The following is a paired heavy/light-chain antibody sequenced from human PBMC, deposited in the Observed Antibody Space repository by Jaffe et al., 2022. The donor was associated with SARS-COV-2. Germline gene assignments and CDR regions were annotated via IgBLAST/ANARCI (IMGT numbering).Light chain of an antibody. CDR1: QSLLDSNGYNY. J-gene: IGKJ3*01. Sequence: EIVLTQSPLYLPVTPGGPASISCRSSQSLLDSNGYNYVDWYLQKPGQSPQLLIYLASNRAAGVPDRITGSGSGTDFTLKISGVEAGDVGVYYCMHTLQTPPFTFGPGTKVDI. CDR3: MHTLQTPPFT. V-gene: IGKV2-28*01. CDR2: LAS.
Heavy chain of an antibody. CDR1: GFPFDSYA. D-gene: IGHD3-22*01. Sequence: EVKLLESGGGLEQPGGSLRLSCTASGFPFDSYAMTWVRQAPGTGLEWVSAISGSGADTYYADSVKGRFSISRDNSKNTVSLQMSSLRGEDTAIYYCAKGTIPRYYDRSGYRGFYRYYYYGLDVWGHGTTVTVSS. CDR3: AKGTIPRYYDRSGYRGFYRYYYYGLDV. CDR2: ISGSGADT. V-gene: IGHV3-23*01. J-gene: IGHJ6*02.